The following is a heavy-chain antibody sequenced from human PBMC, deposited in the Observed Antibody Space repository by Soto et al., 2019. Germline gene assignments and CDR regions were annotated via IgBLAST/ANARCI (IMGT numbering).Heavy chain of an antibody. D-gene: IGHD1-20*01. CDR2: IYYSGST. J-gene: IGHJ5*02. V-gene: IGHV4-59*08. CDR1: GGSISSYY. CDR3: ARLGGITATEGFDP. Sequence: PSATLSLTCTVPGGSISSYYWSWIRQPPGKGLEWIGYIYYSGSTNYNPSLKSRVTISVDTSKNQFSLKLSSVTAADTAVYYCARLGGITATEGFDPWGQGTLVTVSS.